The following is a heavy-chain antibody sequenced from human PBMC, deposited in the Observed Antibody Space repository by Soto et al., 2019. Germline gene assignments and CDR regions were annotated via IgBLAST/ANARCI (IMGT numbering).Heavy chain of an antibody. CDR2: INPSGGST. V-gene: IGHV1-46*01. CDR3: ARVIEAAGTFDY. CDR1: GYPFTSYY. J-gene: IGHJ4*02. Sequence: ASVKVSFKTSGYPFTSYYVHCVRQAPGQGLEWMGIINPSGGSTSYAQKFQGRVTMTRDTSTSTVYMELSSLRSEDTAVYYCARVIEAAGTFDYWGQGTMVTVSS. D-gene: IGHD6-13*01.